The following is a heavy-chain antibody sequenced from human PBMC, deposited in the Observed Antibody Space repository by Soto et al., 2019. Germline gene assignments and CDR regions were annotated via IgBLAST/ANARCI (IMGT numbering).Heavy chain of an antibody. J-gene: IGHJ4*02. D-gene: IGHD4-17*01. CDR1: GFTFSSYG. CDR3: ARDKSYGDARHFDY. Sequence: ESGGGVVQPGRSLRLSCAASGFTFSSYGMHWVRQAPGKGLEWVAVIWFDGSNKYYADSAKGRFTISSENSKTTMYLQMNSLRAEDTAVYYCARDKSYGDARHFDYWGKGTLVTVSS. CDR2: IWFDGSNK. V-gene: IGHV3-33*01.